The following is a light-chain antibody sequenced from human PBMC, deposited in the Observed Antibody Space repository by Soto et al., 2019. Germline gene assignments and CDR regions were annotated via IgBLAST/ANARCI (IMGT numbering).Light chain of an antibody. J-gene: IGKJ3*01. CDR2: AAS. CDR1: QDISNY. V-gene: IGKV1-27*01. CDR3: ENYNSDPFT. Sequence: DIQLTQSPSSLSASVGDRITITCRASQDISNYLVWYQQKPGQVPELLIYAASTLQSGVPSRFSASGSGTYYTLTISSLQPEDVATYYGENYNSDPFTFGNGTKVDIK.